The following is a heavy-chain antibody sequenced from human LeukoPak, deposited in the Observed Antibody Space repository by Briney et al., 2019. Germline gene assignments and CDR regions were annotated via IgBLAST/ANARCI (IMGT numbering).Heavy chain of an antibody. Sequence: GGSLRLSCAASGFTFSYFYMSWIRQAPGKGLEWVSYISSSGSTIFYADSVKGRFTISRDNAKNSLYMQMNSLRAEDTAVYYCARSVVAATETFDYWGQGTLVTVSS. CDR2: ISSSGSTI. CDR3: ARSVVAATETFDY. CDR1: GFTFSYFY. D-gene: IGHD2-15*01. V-gene: IGHV3-11*04. J-gene: IGHJ4*02.